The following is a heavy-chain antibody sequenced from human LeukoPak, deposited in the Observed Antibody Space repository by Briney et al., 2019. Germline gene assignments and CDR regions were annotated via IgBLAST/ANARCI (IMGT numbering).Heavy chain of an antibody. Sequence: TSETLSLTCTVSGASITTYYWTGIRQPPGKGLEWIGYIYHSGSTNYNPSLKSRVTISLDTSRNQFSLRLSSVTAADTAVYFCAREYSTSSEGAYFDYWGQGSLVTVSS. CDR1: GASITTYY. V-gene: IGHV4-59*01. CDR3: AREYSTSSEGAYFDY. J-gene: IGHJ4*02. CDR2: IYHSGST. D-gene: IGHD6-6*01.